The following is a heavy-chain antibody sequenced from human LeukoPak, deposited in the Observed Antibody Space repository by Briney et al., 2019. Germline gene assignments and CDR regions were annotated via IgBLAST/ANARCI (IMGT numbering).Heavy chain of an antibody. CDR2: ISSSGRTI. V-gene: IGHV3-48*03. CDR1: GFTFSGYE. D-gene: IGHD3-22*01. Sequence: PAGSLRLSCVASGFTFSGYEMNWVRQAPGKGLEWVSYISSSGRTIYYADSVKGRFTISRDNAKNSLYLQMNILRAEDTAVYYCARDSDSSGYFDSWGQGTLVTVSS. CDR3: ARDSDSSGYFDS. J-gene: IGHJ4*02.